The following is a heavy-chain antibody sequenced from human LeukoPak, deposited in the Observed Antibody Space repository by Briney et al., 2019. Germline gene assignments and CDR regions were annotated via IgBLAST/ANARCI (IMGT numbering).Heavy chain of an antibody. J-gene: IGHJ4*02. V-gene: IGHV3-23*01. CDR3: AKDRMSRYRVVVVPAAKDY. D-gene: IGHD2-2*01. CDR2: ISGSGGST. CDR1: GFTFSSYG. Sequence: SGGSLRLSCAASGFTFSSYGMSWVRQAPGKGLEWVSAISGSGGSTYYADSVKGRFTISRDNSKNTLYLQMNSLRAEDTAVYYCAKDRMSRYRVVVVPAAKDYWGQGTLVTVSS.